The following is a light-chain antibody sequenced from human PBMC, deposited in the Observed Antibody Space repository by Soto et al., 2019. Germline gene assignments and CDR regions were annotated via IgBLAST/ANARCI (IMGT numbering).Light chain of an antibody. CDR3: QHLTHYVCT. CDR1: QSISSW. V-gene: IGKV1-5*01. CDR2: DAS. J-gene: IGKJ1*01. Sequence: EIEVAQSSSTLAASRGGRVPGTCRASQSISSWLVWYQQKRGKAPKLLIYDASSLASGVPSRFSGSISGTEFTLTISSLKTDESAIYSCQHLTHYVCTFGQGTKVDIK.